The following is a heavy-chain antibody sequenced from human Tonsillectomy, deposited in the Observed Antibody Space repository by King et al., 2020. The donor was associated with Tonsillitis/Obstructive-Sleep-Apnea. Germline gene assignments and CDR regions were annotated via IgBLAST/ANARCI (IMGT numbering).Heavy chain of an antibody. J-gene: IGHJ4*02. CDR1: GFTFDDHA. V-gene: IGHV3-9*01. CDR3: AKGPYSNYVGGVDY. CDR2: ISWNSGSI. Sequence: QLVQSGGGLVQPGRSLRLSCAASGFTFDDHAMHWVRQAPGKGLEWVSGISWNSGSIVCADSVKGRFTISRDNAKNSLYLQMNSLRVEDTAFYYCAKGPYSNYVGGVDYWGQGTLVTVSS. D-gene: IGHD4-11*01.